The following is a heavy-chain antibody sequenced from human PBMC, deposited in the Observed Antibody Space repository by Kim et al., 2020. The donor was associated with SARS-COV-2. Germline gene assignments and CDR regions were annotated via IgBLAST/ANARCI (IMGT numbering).Heavy chain of an antibody. D-gene: IGHD6-13*01. V-gene: IGHV4-31*03. CDR3: ARWSPGSSWYDLTNFYSDPPAPYYGMDV. CDR2: IYYSGST. CDR1: GGSISSGGYY. J-gene: IGHJ6*02. Sequence: SETLSLTCTVSGGSISSGGYYWSWIRQHPGKGLEWIGYIYYSGSTYYNPSLKSRVTISVDTSKNQFSLKLSSVTAADTAVYYCARWSPGSSWYDLTNFYSDPPAPYYGMDVWGQGTTVTVSS.